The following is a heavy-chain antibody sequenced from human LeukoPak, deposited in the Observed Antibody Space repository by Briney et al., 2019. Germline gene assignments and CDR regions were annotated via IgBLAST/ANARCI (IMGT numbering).Heavy chain of an antibody. D-gene: IGHD4-23*01. CDR3: ARHAQYGGTQPFDY. J-gene: IGHJ4*02. CDR2: IYAGDSDT. V-gene: IGHV5-51*01. CDR1: GYSFTSYW. Sequence: GESLQISCKCSGYSFTSYWIGGVRRVPGKGVEWMGIIYAGDSDTRYSPSFQGQVTISADNSSSTAYLQWSSLKASDTAMYYCARHAQYGGTQPFDYWGQGTLVTVSS.